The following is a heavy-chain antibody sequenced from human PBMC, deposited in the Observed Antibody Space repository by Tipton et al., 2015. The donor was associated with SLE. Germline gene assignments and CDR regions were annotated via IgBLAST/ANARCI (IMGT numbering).Heavy chain of an antibody. V-gene: IGHV5-51*03. CDR1: GYSFSSHW. CDR2: VYPRDSEV. CDR3: ARADTFYSSFHI. D-gene: IGHD2/OR15-2a*01. Sequence: VQLVQSGAEVKKPGESLKISCHGSGYSFSSHWIGWVRQLPGKGLEWVGMVYPRDSEVRYSPSFQGHVTVSADNSISTAFLQWDSLKVSDTGVYYCARADTFYSSFHIWGQGTMVTVSS. J-gene: IGHJ3*02.